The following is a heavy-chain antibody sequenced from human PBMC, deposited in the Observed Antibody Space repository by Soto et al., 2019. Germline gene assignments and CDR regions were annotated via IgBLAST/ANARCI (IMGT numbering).Heavy chain of an antibody. Sequence: GGSLRLSCAASGFTVSSNYMIWVRQAPGKGLEWVSVIYSGGSTYYADSVKGRFTISRDNSKNTLYLQMNSLRAEDTAVYYCARYQEGVTLFGYYYYYMDVWGKGTTVTVSS. D-gene: IGHD3-16*01. CDR2: IYSGGST. CDR3: ARYQEGVTLFGYYYYYMDV. CDR1: GFTVSSNY. V-gene: IGHV3-66*01. J-gene: IGHJ6*03.